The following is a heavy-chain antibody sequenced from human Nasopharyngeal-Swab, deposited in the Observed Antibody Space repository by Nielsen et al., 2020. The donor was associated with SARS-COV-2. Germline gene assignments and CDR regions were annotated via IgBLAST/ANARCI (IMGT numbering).Heavy chain of an antibody. CDR2: IPWDGGNT. D-gene: IGHD6-19*01. J-gene: IGHJ6*03. CDR1: GFPFIIFA. CDR3: AKALPGWYDEYYMDV. Sequence: GGSLNLSCAASGFPFIIFAFPWFLQPPGKVLDWFALIPWDGGNTYYAASVKGRFTISRDNRKNSLSLRMNSLTVDETALYYCAKALPGWYDEYYMDVWGRGTTVTVSS. V-gene: IGHV3-43D*03.